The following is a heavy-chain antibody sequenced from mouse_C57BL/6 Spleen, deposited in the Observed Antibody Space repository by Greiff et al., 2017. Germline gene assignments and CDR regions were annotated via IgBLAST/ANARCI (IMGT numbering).Heavy chain of an antibody. CDR1: GYAFTNYL. CDR3: ASTTPFAY. Sequence: VQLQQSGAELVRPGTSVKVSCKASGYAFTNYLMEWVKQRPGQGLEWIGVINPGSGGTNYNEKFKGKATLTADKSSSTAYMQLSSLTSEDSAVYFCASTTPFAYWGQGTLVTVSA. J-gene: IGHJ3*01. CDR2: INPGSGGT. D-gene: IGHD1-1*01. V-gene: IGHV1-54*01.